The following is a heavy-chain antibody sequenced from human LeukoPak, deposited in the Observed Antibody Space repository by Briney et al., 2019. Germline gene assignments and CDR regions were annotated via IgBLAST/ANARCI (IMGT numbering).Heavy chain of an antibody. CDR2: INHSGST. Sequence: SQTLSLTCAVYGGSFSGYYWSWIRQPPGKGLEWIGEINHSGSTNYNPSLKSRVTISVATSKNQFSLKLSSVTAADTAVFYCARLADCSSTSCCTGGEDYWGQGTLVTVSS. CDR3: ARLADCSSTSCCTGGEDY. J-gene: IGHJ4*02. CDR1: GGSFSGYY. V-gene: IGHV4-34*01. D-gene: IGHD2-2*02.